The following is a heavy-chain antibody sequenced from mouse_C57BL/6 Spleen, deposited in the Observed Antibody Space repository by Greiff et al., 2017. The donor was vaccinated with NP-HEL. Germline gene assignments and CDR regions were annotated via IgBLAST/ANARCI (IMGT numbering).Heavy chain of an antibody. Sequence: EVKLVESGGGLVKPGGSLKLSCAASGFTFSDYGMHWVRQAPEKGLEWVAYISSGSSTIYYADTVNGRFTITRDKAKNTLFLQMTSLRSEDTAMYNCARYGNDYWGQGTTLTVSS. D-gene: IGHD2-1*01. J-gene: IGHJ2*01. CDR2: ISSGSSTI. CDR3: ARYGNDY. CDR1: GFTFSDYG. V-gene: IGHV5-17*01.